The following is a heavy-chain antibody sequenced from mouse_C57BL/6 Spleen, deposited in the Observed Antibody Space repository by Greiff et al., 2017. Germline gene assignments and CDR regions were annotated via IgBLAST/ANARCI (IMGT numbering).Heavy chain of an antibody. Sequence: VQGVESGPELAKPGASVKLSCKASGYTFTSYWMHWVKQRPGQGLDWIGYINPSSGYTKYNQKFKDKATLTADKSSSTAYMQLSSLTYEYSAVYYCARWDYYGSYAMDYWGQGTSVTVSS. CDR1: GYTFTSYW. CDR3: ARWDYYGSYAMDY. J-gene: IGHJ4*01. D-gene: IGHD1-1*01. V-gene: IGHV1-7*01. CDR2: INPSSGYT.